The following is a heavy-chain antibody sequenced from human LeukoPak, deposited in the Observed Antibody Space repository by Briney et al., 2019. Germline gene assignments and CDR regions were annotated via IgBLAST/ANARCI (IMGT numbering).Heavy chain of an antibody. J-gene: IGHJ4*02. V-gene: IGHV4-59*01. D-gene: IGHD3-10*01. CDR1: GGSISSYY. CDR3: ARVGKNYYGSGTDYYFDY. Sequence: SETLSLTCTVSGGSISSYYWSWIRQPPGKGLEWIGYIYYSGSTNYNPSLKSRVTISVDTSKNQFSLKLSSVTAAGTAVYYCARVGKNYYGSGTDYYFDYWGQGTLVTVSS. CDR2: IYYSGST.